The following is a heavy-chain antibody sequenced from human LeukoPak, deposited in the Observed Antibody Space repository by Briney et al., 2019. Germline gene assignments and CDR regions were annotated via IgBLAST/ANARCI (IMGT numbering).Heavy chain of an antibody. Sequence: SVKVSCKASGGTFSSYAISWVRQAPGQGLEWMGGIIPIFGTANYAQKFQGRVTITADESTSTAYMELSSLRSEDTAVYYCARAAGTLITMIVVGWFDPWGQGTLVTVSS. J-gene: IGHJ5*02. CDR2: IIPIFGTA. D-gene: IGHD3-22*01. V-gene: IGHV1-69*01. CDR3: ARAAGTLITMIVVGWFDP. CDR1: GGTFSSYA.